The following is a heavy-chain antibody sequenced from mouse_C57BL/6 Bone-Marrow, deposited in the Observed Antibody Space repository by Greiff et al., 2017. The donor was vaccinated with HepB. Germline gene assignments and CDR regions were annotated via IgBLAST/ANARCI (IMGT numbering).Heavy chain of an antibody. J-gene: IGHJ4*01. CDR3: ARVLSYYYAMDY. V-gene: IGHV8-8*01. CDR1: GFSLSTFGMG. CDR2: IWWDDDK. Sequence: QVQLKESGPGILQPSQTLSLTCSFSGFSLSTFGMGVGWIRPPSGKGLEWLAHIWWDDDKYYNPALKSRLTISKDTSKNQVFLKIANVDTADTATYSCARVLSYYYAMDYWGQGTSVTVSS.